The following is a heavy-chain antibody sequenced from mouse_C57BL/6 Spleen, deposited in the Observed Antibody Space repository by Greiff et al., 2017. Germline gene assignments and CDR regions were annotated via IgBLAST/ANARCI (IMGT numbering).Heavy chain of an antibody. V-gene: IGHV1-64*01. D-gene: IGHD2-1*01. CDR2: IHPNSGST. CDR1: GYTFTSYW. Sequence: QVQLQQSGAELVKPGASVKLSCKASGYTFTSYWMHWVKQRPGQGLEWIGMIHPNSGSTNYNEKFKSKATLTVDKSSSTAYMQLSSLTSEDSAVYYCASGDGNYLAWFAYWGQGTLVTVSA. CDR3: ASGDGNYLAWFAY. J-gene: IGHJ3*01.